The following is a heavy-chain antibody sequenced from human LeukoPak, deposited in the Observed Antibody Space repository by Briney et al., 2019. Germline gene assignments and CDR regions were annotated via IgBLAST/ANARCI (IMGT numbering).Heavy chain of an antibody. D-gene: IGHD4-17*01. CDR1: GFIFNDYY. CDR3: AGDLGSSTVTTAFDY. J-gene: IGHJ4*02. CDR2: ISRTGNTI. Sequence: GGSLRLSCAASGFIFNDYYMSWIRQAPGKGLEWLSYISRTGNTIYYRDSVKGRFTISRDNANNLLHLQMDNLRAEDTAVYYCAGDLGSSTVTTAFDYWGQGTLVTVS. V-gene: IGHV3-11*01.